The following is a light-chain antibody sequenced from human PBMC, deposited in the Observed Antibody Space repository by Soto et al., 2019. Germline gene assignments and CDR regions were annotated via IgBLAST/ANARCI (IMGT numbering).Light chain of an antibody. V-gene: IGKV3-11*01. CDR2: DAT. J-gene: IGKJ4*01. CDR1: QSVTWY. Sequence: EIVLTQSPATLSLSPGERATLSCRASQSVTWYLAWYQQQPGQAPRLLIYDATNRATGIPARFRGSGSGTDFTLTLSSLEPEDFAVYYCQQRTNWLTFGGATRVEI. CDR3: QQRTNWLT.